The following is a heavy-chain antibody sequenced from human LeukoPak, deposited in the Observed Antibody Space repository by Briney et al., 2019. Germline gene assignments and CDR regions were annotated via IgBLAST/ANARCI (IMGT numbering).Heavy chain of an antibody. CDR3: AREIVGGFNPGAY. CDR2: IHRSGST. J-gene: IGHJ4*02. Sequence: KPSETLSLTCTVSPDSTTSNFWSWVRQPPGKGLEWIGEIHRSGSTNYNPSLQSRVTISIDRSKNQIALKLSSVTAADTAVYYCAREIVGGFNPGAYWGQGTLVTVSS. D-gene: IGHD1-14*01. CDR1: PDSTTSNF. V-gene: IGHV4-4*02.